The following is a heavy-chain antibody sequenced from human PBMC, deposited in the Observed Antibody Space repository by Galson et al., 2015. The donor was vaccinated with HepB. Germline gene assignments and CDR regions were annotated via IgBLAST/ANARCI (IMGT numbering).Heavy chain of an antibody. J-gene: IGHJ6*02. CDR1: GGTFSSYA. CDR3: ARGRIVGIYYYYYGMGV. D-gene: IGHD1-26*01. Sequence: SCKASGGTFSSYAISWVRQAPGQGLEWMGGIIPIFATANYAQKFQGRVTITADESTTTAYMELSSLRSEDTAVYYCARGRIVGIYYYYYGMGVWGQGTTVTVSS. V-gene: IGHV1-69*01. CDR2: IIPIFATA.